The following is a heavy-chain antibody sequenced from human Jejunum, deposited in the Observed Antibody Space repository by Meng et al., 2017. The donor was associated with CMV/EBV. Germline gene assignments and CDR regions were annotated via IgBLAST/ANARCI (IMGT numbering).Heavy chain of an antibody. CDR2: INYREST. D-gene: IGHD3-22*01. J-gene: IGHJ4*02. Sequence: QVKLQEVGGRLLEPSETLSLTCAVYCGAFSGYYWSWSRQPPGKGLELIWEINYRESTNYSPSLKLRVTMSLDTSKNQFSLKLTSVTAADTAMYYCARCPRDDDSGYWFFDNWGQGTLVTVSS. CDR3: ARCPRDDDSGYWFFDN. CDR1: CGAFSGYY. V-gene: IGHV4-34*01.